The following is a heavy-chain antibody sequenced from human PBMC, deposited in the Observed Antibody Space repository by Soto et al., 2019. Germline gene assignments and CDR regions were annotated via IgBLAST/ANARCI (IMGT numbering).Heavy chain of an antibody. V-gene: IGHV2-70*12. CDR3: AHRRGAGAYYYYTMDV. CDR1: GFSLTTPGMR. Sequence: SGPTLVNPRHTLTLTCTFSGFSLTTPGMRVSWIRQPSGKALEWLAVIDCYDDKYYSTSLKTRLSISMDTSKNQVVLEMTNVAPVDTATYYCAHRRGAGAYYYYTMDVWGQGTTVTVS. J-gene: IGHJ6*02. D-gene: IGHD3-10*01. CDR2: IDCYDDK.